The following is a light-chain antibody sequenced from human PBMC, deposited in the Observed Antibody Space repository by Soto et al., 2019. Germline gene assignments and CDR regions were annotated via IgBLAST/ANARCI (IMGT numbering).Light chain of an antibody. CDR1: QSVSSSY. CDR3: QQHGSSPRT. Sequence: IVLTQSPGTLSLSPGERVTLYCRDSQSVSSSYLAWYQKIPGQSPRLLVYVAYRRPTGIPYRFSGSGSGTDFTLTISRLEPEDFALYYCQQHGSSPRTFGEGTKVEIK. V-gene: IGKV3-20*01. CDR2: VAY. J-gene: IGKJ1*01.